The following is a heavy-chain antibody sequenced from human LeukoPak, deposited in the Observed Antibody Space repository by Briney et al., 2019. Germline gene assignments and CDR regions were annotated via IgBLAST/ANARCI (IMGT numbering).Heavy chain of an antibody. V-gene: IGHV4-38-2*02. CDR3: ARARGYCSGGSCYSGDY. J-gene: IGHJ4*02. D-gene: IGHD2-15*01. Sequence: PSETLSLTCTVSGYSTSSGYYWGWIRQPPGMGLEWIGSIYHSGSTYYNPSLKSRVTISVDTSKNQFSLKLSSVTAADTAVYYCARARGYCSGGSCYSGDYWGQGTLVTVSS. CDR1: GYSTSSGYY. CDR2: IYHSGST.